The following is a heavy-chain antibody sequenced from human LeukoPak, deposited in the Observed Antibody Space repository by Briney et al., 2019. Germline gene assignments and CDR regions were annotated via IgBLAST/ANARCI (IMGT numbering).Heavy chain of an antibody. CDR3: ARDRGGYDVDY. Sequence: ASVKVSFKASGYTFTGYYMHWVRQAPGQGREWMGWINPNSGGTNYAQKFQGRVTMTRDTSISTAYMELSRLRSDDTAVYYCARDRGGYDVDYWGQGTLVTASS. V-gene: IGHV1-2*02. D-gene: IGHD5-12*01. CDR1: GYTFTGYY. J-gene: IGHJ4*02. CDR2: INPNSGGT.